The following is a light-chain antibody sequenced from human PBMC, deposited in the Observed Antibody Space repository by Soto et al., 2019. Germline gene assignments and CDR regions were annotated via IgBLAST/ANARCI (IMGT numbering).Light chain of an antibody. J-gene: IGKJ1*01. CDR1: QSIASY. Sequence: DIQMTQSPSSLSASVGDRVTITCRASQSIASYLNWYQQKPGKAPKLLIYTASSLQSGVPSRFSGSGSGTDFTLIISSLQPEDYATYHCQQSDSISWTFGQATKVEI. CDR2: TAS. V-gene: IGKV1-39*01. CDR3: QQSDSISWT.